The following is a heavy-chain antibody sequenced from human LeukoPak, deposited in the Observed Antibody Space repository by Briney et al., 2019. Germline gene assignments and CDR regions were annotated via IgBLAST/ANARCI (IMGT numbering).Heavy chain of an antibody. Sequence: PGGSLRLSCAASGFTFSSYAMSWVRQAPGKGLEWVSAISGSGGSTYYADSVKGRFTISRDNSKNTLYLQMNSLRAEDTAVYYCAKAPYSSSWYRPPYFDYWGQGTLVTVS. CDR3: AKAPYSSSWYRPPYFDY. CDR1: GFTFSSYA. V-gene: IGHV3-23*01. CDR2: ISGSGGST. J-gene: IGHJ4*02. D-gene: IGHD6-13*01.